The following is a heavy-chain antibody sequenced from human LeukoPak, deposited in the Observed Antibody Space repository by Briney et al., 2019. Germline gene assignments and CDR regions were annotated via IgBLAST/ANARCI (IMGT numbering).Heavy chain of an antibody. D-gene: IGHD4-17*01. CDR3: ARVGKKTKVTTSSNYFDY. CDR2: IYYSGST. Sequence: SETLSLTCNVSGGSISSYYWSWIRQPPGKGLEWIGYIYYSGSTNYNPSLKSRVTISVDTSKNQFSLKLSSVTAADTAVYYCARVGKKTKVTTSSNYFDYWGQGTLVTVSS. CDR1: GGSISSYY. V-gene: IGHV4-59*01. J-gene: IGHJ4*02.